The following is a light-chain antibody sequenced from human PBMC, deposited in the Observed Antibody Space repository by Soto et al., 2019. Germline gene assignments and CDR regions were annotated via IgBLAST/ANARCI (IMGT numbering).Light chain of an antibody. CDR2: EGS. Sequence: QSALTQPASVSGSPGQSITISCTGTSSDVGSYNLVSWYQQHPGKAPKLMIYEGSKRPSGVSHRFSGSKSGNTASLTISGLQAEDEADYSCCSYAGSSNVVFGGGTKLTVL. J-gene: IGLJ2*01. V-gene: IGLV2-23*01. CDR1: SSDVGSYNL. CDR3: CSYAGSSNVV.